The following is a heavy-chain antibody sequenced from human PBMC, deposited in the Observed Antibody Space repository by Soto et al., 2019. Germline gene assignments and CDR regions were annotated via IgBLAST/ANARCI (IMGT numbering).Heavy chain of an antibody. Sequence: SSETLSLTCTVSGGSISSYYWSWIRQPPGKGLEWIGYIYYSGSTNYNPSLKSRVTISVDTSKNQFSLKLSSVTAADTAVYYCARHRHGFDYWGQGTLVTVSS. CDR3: ARHRHGFDY. V-gene: IGHV4-59*08. J-gene: IGHJ4*02. D-gene: IGHD3-10*01. CDR2: IYYSGST. CDR1: GGSISSYY.